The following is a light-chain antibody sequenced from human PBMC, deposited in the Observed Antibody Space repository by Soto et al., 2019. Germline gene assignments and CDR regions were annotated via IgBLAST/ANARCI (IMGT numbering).Light chain of an antibody. Sequence: VLTQSPATLSLSPGERATLSCRASQSVSFYLAWYQQKPGQAPRLLIYDASNRATGIPARFSGSGSGTDFTLTIDSLEPEDSVVYYCQQRINWPLTFGGGTKVEIK. V-gene: IGKV3-11*01. J-gene: IGKJ4*01. CDR2: DAS. CDR3: QQRINWPLT. CDR1: QSVSFY.